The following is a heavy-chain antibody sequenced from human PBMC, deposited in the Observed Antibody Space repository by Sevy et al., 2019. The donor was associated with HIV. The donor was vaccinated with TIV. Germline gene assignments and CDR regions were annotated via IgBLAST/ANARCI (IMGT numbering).Heavy chain of an antibody. CDR3: AWSFNWYYDLLTGYRPGRYGMAV. D-gene: IGHD3-9*01. CDR2: IIPIFGKA. J-gene: IGHJ6*02. CDR1: GGTFSSYA. V-gene: IGHV1-69*13. Sequence: ASVNVSCKASGGTFSSYAISWVRQAPGQGLEWMGGIIPIFGKANYAQKFQGRVTITAYESTSTGYMQLSSLRSEDTAVYYCAWSFNWYYDLLTGYRPGRYGMAVWGQGTTVTVS.